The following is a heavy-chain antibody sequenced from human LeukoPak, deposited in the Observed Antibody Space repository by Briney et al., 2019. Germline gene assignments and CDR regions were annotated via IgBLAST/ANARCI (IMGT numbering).Heavy chain of an antibody. Sequence: SETLSLTCTVSDDSISSSSYYWGWIRQPPGKGLEWIGSIYYSGSTYYNPSLKSRVTISVDTSKNQFSLKLSSVTAADTAVYYCARERVVGATIHYWGQGTLVTVSS. CDR1: DDSISSSSYY. V-gene: IGHV4-39*07. J-gene: IGHJ4*02. CDR3: ARERVVGATIHY. D-gene: IGHD1-26*01. CDR2: IYYSGST.